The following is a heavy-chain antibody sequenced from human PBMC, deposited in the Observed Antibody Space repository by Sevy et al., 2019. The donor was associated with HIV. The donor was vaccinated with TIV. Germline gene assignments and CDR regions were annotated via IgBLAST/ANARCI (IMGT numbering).Heavy chain of an antibody. V-gene: IGHV3-7*02. CDR2: INPDGSKI. Sequence: GGSVRLSCEASAINIRDYWMNWVRQAPGKGVEWVANINPDGSKIYYADSVKGRFTISRDYAKNSVFLQMTSLRAEDTAVYYCVRAIQLAASYWGQGMLVTVSS. D-gene: IGHD2-15*01. CDR1: AINIRDYW. J-gene: IGHJ4*02. CDR3: VRAIQLAASY.